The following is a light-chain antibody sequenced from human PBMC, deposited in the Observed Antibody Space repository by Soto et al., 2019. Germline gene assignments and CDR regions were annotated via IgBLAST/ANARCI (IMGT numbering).Light chain of an antibody. CDR1: SSDVGGYNY. CDR2: DVS. J-gene: IGLJ2*01. CDR3: SSYTSSIL. V-gene: IGLV2-14*01. Sequence: QSVLTQPASVSGSPGQSITISCTGTSSDVGGYNYVSWYQQHPGKAPKLMIYDVSNRPSGVSNRFSGSKSGNTASLTISGPQVEAEAPYYCSSYTSSILFGGGTQLTVL.